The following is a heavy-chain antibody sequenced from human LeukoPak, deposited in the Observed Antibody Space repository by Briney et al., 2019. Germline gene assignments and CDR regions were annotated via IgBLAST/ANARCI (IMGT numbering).Heavy chain of an antibody. Sequence: ASVKVSCKASGYIFTDYYMHWVRQAPGQELGWMGRINPNSGGTNYAQKFQGRVTMTRDTSISTAYMELSRLRSDDTAVYYCARVGYCSGGSCYPFDYWGQGTLVTVSS. J-gene: IGHJ4*02. CDR3: ARVGYCSGGSCYPFDY. D-gene: IGHD2-15*01. CDR1: GYIFTDYY. CDR2: INPNSGGT. V-gene: IGHV1-2*06.